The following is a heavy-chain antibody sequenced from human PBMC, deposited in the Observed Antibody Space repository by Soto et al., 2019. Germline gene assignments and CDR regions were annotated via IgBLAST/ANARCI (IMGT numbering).Heavy chain of an antibody. Sequence: GGSLRLSCAASGFTFSSYSMNWVRQAPGKGLEWVSYISTSSSTIYYADSVKGRFTISRDNAKNSLYLQMNSLRAEDTAVYYCAANRGYNYYYRMDVWGQGTTVTGSS. CDR2: ISTSSSTI. J-gene: IGHJ6*02. V-gene: IGHV3-48*01. D-gene: IGHD3-22*01. CDR1: GFTFSSYS. CDR3: AANRGYNYYYRMDV.